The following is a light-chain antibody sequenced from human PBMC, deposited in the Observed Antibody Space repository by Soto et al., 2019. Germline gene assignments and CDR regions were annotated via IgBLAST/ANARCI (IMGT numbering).Light chain of an antibody. J-gene: IGKJ1*01. CDR3: QQQGGGT. CDR2: DAS. CDR1: QSISSW. V-gene: IGKV1-5*01. Sequence: DIQMTQSPSTLSASVGDRVTITCRASQSISSWLAWYQQKPGKAPKLLIYDASSLESGVPSRFSGSGSGTEFTLTISSLQPDDFATYYCQQQGGGTFGQGTKVEIK.